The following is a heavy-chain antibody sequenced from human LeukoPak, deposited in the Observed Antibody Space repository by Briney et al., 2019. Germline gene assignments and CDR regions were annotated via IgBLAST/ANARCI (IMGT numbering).Heavy chain of an antibody. CDR1: GYSFTSYW. CDR2: IYPDDSDT. V-gene: IGHV5-51*01. CDR3: ARRYDSSAYAVDY. J-gene: IGHJ4*02. Sequence: GESLKISCKGSGYSFTSYWIGWGRQMPGKGLEWMGIIYPDDSDTRYSPSFQGQVTISADKSISTAYLQWSSLKASDTAMYYCARRYDSSAYAVDYWGQGTLVTVSS. D-gene: IGHD3-22*01.